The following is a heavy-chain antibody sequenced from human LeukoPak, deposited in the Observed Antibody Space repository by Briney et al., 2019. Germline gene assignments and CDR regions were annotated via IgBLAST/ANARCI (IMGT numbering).Heavy chain of an antibody. Sequence: ASVKVSCKASGYTFISYYMHWVRQAPGQGLEWMGLINPRGGSTSYAQRFQGRVTMTRDTSTSTVYMELSSLRSEDTAVYYCARDRSIAAPRTGMDVWGQGTTVTVSS. CDR1: GYTFISYY. J-gene: IGHJ6*02. V-gene: IGHV1-46*01. D-gene: IGHD6-6*01. CDR3: ARDRSIAAPRTGMDV. CDR2: INPRGGST.